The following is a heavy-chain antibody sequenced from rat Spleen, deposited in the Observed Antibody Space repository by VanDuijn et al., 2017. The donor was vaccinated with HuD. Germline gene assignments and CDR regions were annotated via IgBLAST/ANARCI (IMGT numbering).Heavy chain of an antibody. V-gene: IGHV5-20*01. CDR3: TRESSGYGTYVMDA. CDR1: GFTFSNYG. D-gene: IGHD4-3*01. CDR2: ISYDGGST. J-gene: IGHJ4*01. Sequence: EVQLVESGGGLVQPGRSMKLSCAASGFTFSNYGMAWVRQAPKKGLEWVAYISYDGGSTYYRDSVKGRFTISRDNAKSTLYLQMDSLRSEDTATYYCTRESSGYGTYVMDAWGQGASVTVSS.